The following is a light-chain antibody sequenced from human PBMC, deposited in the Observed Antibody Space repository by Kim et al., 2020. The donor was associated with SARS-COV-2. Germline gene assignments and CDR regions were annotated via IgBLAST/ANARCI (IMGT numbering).Light chain of an antibody. CDR3: QQYYSSPFA. CDR2: WAS. CDR1: QSVLDTSNNQIY. Sequence: IAVIQSPDSLAVSLGERATINCRSSQSVLDTSNNQIYLAWYQQKPGQPPKLLISWASIREPGVPDRISGSGSGTDFTLTISSLQAEDVALYYCQQYYSSPFAFGQGTKLEI. J-gene: IGKJ2*01. V-gene: IGKV4-1*01.